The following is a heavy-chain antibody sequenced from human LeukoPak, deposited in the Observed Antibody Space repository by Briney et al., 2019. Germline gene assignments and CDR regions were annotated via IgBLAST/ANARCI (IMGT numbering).Heavy chain of an antibody. V-gene: IGHV4-39*07. Sequence: SSETLSLACTVSGDSISSSSYYWGWIRQPPGKGLEWIGSIYYSGSTYYNPSLKSRVTISVDTSKNQFSLKLSSVTAADTAVYYCASQHDYGDYDRGYWGQGTLVTVSS. CDR3: ASQHDYGDYDRGY. CDR1: GDSISSSSYY. J-gene: IGHJ4*02. CDR2: IYYSGST. D-gene: IGHD4-17*01.